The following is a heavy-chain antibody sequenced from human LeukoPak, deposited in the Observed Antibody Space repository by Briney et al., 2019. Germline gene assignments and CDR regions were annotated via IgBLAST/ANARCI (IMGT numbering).Heavy chain of an antibody. CDR3: ARRGYYYDRSGYYYFDY. CDR2: IHHSGTT. CDR1: GGSISSYY. Sequence: SETLSLTCPVSGGSISSYYWSWIRQPPGKGLEWIGCIHHSGTTDYNPSLKSRATTSVDTSKNQFSLKLRSVTAADTAVYYCARRGYYYDRSGYYYFDYWGQGILVTVSS. V-gene: IGHV4-59*08. J-gene: IGHJ4*02. D-gene: IGHD3-22*01.